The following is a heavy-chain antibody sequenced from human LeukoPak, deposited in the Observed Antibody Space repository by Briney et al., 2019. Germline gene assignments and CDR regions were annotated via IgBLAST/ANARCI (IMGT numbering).Heavy chain of an antibody. Sequence: SVKLSCKTSGGTFSTSAISWVRQAPGQGLEWMGGIIPMFGTADYAQKFQGRVTITADESTTTAYMDLSSLRSEDTAVYYCARGSGDYVWGSYRPIHLDSWGQGTLVTVSS. CDR2: IIPMFGTA. CDR3: ARGSGDYVWGSYRPIHLDS. V-gene: IGHV1-69*13. CDR1: GGTFSTSA. D-gene: IGHD3-16*02. J-gene: IGHJ4*02.